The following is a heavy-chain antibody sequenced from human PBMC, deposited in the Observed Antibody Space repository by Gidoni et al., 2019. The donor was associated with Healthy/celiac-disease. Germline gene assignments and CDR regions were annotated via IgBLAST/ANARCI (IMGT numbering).Heavy chain of an antibody. J-gene: IGHJ4*02. V-gene: IGHV3-33*01. CDR1: GFTFSSYG. CDR2: RWYDGSNK. CDR3: ARDYFGDYFDY. D-gene: IGHD3-16*01. Sequence: QLQLVESGGGVVQPGRSLRLSCAASGFTFSSYGMHWVRQAPGKGLEWVEVRWYDGSNKYYADSVKGRFTISRDNSKNTLYLKMNSLRAEDTAVYYCARDYFGDYFDYWGQGTLVTVSS.